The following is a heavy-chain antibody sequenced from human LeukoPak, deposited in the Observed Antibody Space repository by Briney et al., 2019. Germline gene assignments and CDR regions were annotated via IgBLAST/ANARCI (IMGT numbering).Heavy chain of an antibody. CDR3: ARGAPLGGTNNFDY. CDR1: GLTFSSYA. D-gene: IGHD1-26*01. V-gene: IGHV3-23*01. Sequence: GGSLRLSCAASGLTFSSYAMSWVRQAPGKGLEWVSAISGSGGSTYYADSVKGRFTISRDNSKNTLYLQMNSLRAEDTAVYYSARGAPLGGTNNFDYWGQGTLVTVSS. J-gene: IGHJ4*02. CDR2: ISGSGGST.